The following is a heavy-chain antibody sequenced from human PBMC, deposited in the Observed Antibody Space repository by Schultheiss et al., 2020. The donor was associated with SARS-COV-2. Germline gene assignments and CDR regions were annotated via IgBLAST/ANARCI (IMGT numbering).Heavy chain of an antibody. J-gene: IGHJ4*02. D-gene: IGHD6-13*01. V-gene: IGHV4-61*02. CDR1: GGSISSGGYY. Sequence: SQTLSLTCTVSGGSISSGGYYWSWIRQPAGKGLEWIGRIYTSGSTNYNPSLKSRVTISVDTSKNQFSLKLSSVTAADTAVYYCARDRDSSSWQGGYWGQGTLVTVSS. CDR3: ARDRDSSSWQGGY. CDR2: IYTSGST.